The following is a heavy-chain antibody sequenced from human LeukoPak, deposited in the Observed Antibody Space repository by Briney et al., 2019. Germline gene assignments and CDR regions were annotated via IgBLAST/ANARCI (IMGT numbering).Heavy chain of an antibody. V-gene: IGHV4-38-2*02. Sequence: SETLSLTCTVSGYSISSGFYWGWIRQPPGKGLEWIGSIYHSGSTHYNSSLKSRVTISMDTSKNQLSLKLSSVTAADTAVYYCARDSSGYYSPFDYWGQGTLVTVSS. CDR2: IYHSGST. D-gene: IGHD3-22*01. CDR3: ARDSSGYYSPFDY. CDR1: GYSISSGFY. J-gene: IGHJ4*02.